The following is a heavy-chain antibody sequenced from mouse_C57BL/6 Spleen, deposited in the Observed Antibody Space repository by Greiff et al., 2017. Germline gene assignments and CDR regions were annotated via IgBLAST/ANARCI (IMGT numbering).Heavy chain of an antibody. V-gene: IGHV1-47*01. J-gene: IGHJ3*01. Sequence: VQLQQSGAELVKPGASVKMSCKASGYTFTTYPIEWMKQNHGKSLEWIGNFHPYNDDTKYNEKFKGKATLTVEKSSSTVYLELSRLTSDYSAVYDYARGDDYEGVLAYWGQGTLVTVSA. CDR2: FHPYNDDT. CDR1: GYTFTTYP. D-gene: IGHD2-4*01. CDR3: ARGDDYEGVLAY.